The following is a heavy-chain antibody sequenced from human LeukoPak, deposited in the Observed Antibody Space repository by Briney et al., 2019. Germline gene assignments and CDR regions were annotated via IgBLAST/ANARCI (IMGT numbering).Heavy chain of an antibody. CDR3: ARDAGYCSSTSCYIDY. CDR1: GFTFSSYS. D-gene: IGHD2-2*02. J-gene: IGHJ4*02. Sequence: GGSLRVPCAASGFTFSSYSMNWVRQAPGKGLEWVSSISSSSSYIYYADSVKGRFTISRDNAKNSLYLQMNSLRAEDTAVYYCARDAGYCSSTSCYIDYWGQGTLVTVSS. V-gene: IGHV3-21*01. CDR2: ISSSSSYI.